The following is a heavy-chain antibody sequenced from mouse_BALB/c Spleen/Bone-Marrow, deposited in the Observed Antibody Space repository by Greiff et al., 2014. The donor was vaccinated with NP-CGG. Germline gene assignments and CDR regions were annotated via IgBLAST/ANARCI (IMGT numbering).Heavy chain of an antibody. Sequence: EVMLVESGGGLVQPGGSLKFSCAASGFDFSRYWMSWVRQAPGKGLEWIGEINPDSSTINYTPSLKDKFIISRDNAKNTLYLQMSKVRSEDTALYYCASLHYYGFFAYWGQGTLVTVSA. J-gene: IGHJ3*01. CDR2: INPDSSTI. V-gene: IGHV4-1*02. CDR3: ASLHYYGFFAY. D-gene: IGHD1-2*01. CDR1: GFDFSRYW.